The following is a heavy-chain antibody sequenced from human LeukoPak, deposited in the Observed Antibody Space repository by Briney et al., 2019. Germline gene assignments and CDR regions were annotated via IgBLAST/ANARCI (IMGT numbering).Heavy chain of an antibody. D-gene: IGHD3-22*01. J-gene: IGHJ4*02. CDR3: ARSYYYDSSGYFFGYFDY. CDR1: GGSINSTSYY. CDR2: IYTSGST. V-gene: IGHV4-61*02. Sequence: SETLSLTCTVSGGSINSTSYYWGWIRQPPGKGLEWIGRIYTSGSTNYNPSLKSRITISVDTSKNQFSLKLSSVTAADTAVYYCARSYYYDSSGYFFGYFDYWGQGTLVTVSS.